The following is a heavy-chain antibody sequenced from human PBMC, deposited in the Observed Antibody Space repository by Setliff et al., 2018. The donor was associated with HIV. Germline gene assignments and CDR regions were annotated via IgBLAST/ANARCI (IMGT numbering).Heavy chain of an antibody. CDR1: GGSMNNAI. CDR2: ISDTGNT. J-gene: IGHJ3*02. CDR3: ARQHADYGFDI. V-gene: IGHV4-59*01. D-gene: IGHD2-2*01. Sequence: SETLSLTCTVSGGSMNNAIWAWIRQSPGRGLQWIGFISDTGNTNYTPSLESPITMSVDTANNQFSLRLTSVTAAATAIYYCARQHADYGFDIWGQGTMVTVSS.